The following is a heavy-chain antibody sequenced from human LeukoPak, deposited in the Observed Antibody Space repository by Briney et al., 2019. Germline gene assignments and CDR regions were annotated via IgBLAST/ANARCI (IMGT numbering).Heavy chain of an antibody. Sequence: SETLSLTCAVYGGSITGYYWSWIRQTPGRGLEWVGEIHYTGATSSNPSLKSRATISTDTSKNQFSLRLSSVTAADTAVYYCARGNILTGYCFDFWGQGALVTVSS. CDR1: GGSITGYY. D-gene: IGHD3-9*01. V-gene: IGHV4-34*01. CDR2: IHYTGAT. J-gene: IGHJ4*02. CDR3: ARGNILTGYCFDF.